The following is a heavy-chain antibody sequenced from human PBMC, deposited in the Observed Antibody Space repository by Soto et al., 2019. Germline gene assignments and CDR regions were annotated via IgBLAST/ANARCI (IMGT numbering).Heavy chain of an antibody. J-gene: IGHJ6*02. D-gene: IGHD2-15*01. V-gene: IGHV3-30-3*01. Sequence: QVQLVESGGGVVQPGRSLRLSCAASGFTFRNYAMHWIRQAPGKGLECVAVISYDGGNKFYRDYVKGRFTITRDNSKNTLYLQPNSLRNEDTAAYYCARGDREDIAVVIGVRPGEYGVDVWGQGTTVTVSS. CDR2: ISYDGGNK. CDR3: ARGDREDIAVVIGVRPGEYGVDV. CDR1: GFTFRNYA.